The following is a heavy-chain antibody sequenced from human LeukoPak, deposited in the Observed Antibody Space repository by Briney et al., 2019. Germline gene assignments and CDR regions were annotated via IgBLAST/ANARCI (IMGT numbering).Heavy chain of an antibody. D-gene: IGHD3-10*01. V-gene: IGHV3-23*01. Sequence: GGSLRLSCAASGFTFSTYAMTWVRQAPGKGLEWVSSVSSGGASTFYADSVKGRFTISRDNAKNSLYLQMNSLRAEDTAVYYCAREGRGITPDQWGQGTLVTVSS. CDR3: AREGRGITPDQ. CDR1: GFTFSTYA. J-gene: IGHJ4*02. CDR2: VSSGGAST.